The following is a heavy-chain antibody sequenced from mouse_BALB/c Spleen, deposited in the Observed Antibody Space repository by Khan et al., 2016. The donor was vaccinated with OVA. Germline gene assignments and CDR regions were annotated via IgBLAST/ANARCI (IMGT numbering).Heavy chain of an antibody. D-gene: IGHD2-10*02. V-gene: IGHV1S81*02. J-gene: IGHJ3*01. CDR2: INPTNGGT. CDR3: TRSGYANPFAY. CDR1: GYTFSSYY. Sequence: VQLQESGAELVKPGASVKLSCKASGYTFSSYYMYWVKQRSGQGLEWIGGINPTNGGTNFNEKFKTKATLTVDKSSSTAYMQLSSLTSEDSAVYYCTRSGYANPFAYWGQGTLVTVSA.